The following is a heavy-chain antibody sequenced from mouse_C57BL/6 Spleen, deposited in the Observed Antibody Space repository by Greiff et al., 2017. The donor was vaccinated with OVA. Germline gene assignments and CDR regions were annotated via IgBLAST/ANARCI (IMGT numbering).Heavy chain of an antibody. J-gene: IGHJ2*01. CDR2: IYPRDGST. V-gene: IGHV1-85*01. D-gene: IGHD1-1*01. Sequence: VKLQQSGPELVKPGASVKLSCKASGYTFTSYDINWVKQRPGQGLEWIGWIYPRDGSTKYNEKFKGKATLTVDTSSSTAYMELHSLTSEDSAVYFCARLYGSSYEGYFDYWGQGTTLTVSS. CDR3: ARLYGSSYEGYFDY. CDR1: GYTFTSYD.